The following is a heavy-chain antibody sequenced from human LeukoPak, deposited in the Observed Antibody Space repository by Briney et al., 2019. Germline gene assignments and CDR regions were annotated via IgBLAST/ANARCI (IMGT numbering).Heavy chain of an antibody. CDR1: GFTFSSYS. CDR2: ISSSSSTI. Sequence: PGGSLRLSCAASGFTFSSYSMNWVRQAPGKGLEWVSYISSSSSTIYYADSVKGRFTISRDNAKNSLYLQMNSLRAEDTAVYYCARDLPRIVGDNDAFDIWGQGTMVTVSS. V-gene: IGHV3-48*01. J-gene: IGHJ3*02. D-gene: IGHD1-26*01. CDR3: ARDLPRIVGDNDAFDI.